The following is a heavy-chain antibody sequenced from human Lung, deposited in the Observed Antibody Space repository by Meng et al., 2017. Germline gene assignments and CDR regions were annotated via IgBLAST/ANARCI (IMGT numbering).Heavy chain of an antibody. CDR3: ARGPTTMAHDFDY. Sequence: QVQLQQWGAGLLKPSETLTLPCVVSGGSFSDYYWSWVRQPPGKGLEWIGEINHSGSTNYNPSLESRATISADTSQNNLSLKLSSVTAADSAVYYCARGPTTMAHDFDYWGQGTLVTVSS. CDR1: GGSFSDYY. CDR2: INHSGST. D-gene: IGHD4-11*01. J-gene: IGHJ4*02. V-gene: IGHV4-34*01.